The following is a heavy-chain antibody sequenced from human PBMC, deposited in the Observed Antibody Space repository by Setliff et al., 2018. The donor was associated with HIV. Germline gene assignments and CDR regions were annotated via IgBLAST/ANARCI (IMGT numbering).Heavy chain of an antibody. CDR2: IIPILGIA. D-gene: IGHD3-22*01. Sequence: SVKVSCKASGGTFSSYAISWVRQAPGQGLEWMGGIIPILGIANYAQKFQGRVTTTRDTSISTAYMELSRLRSDDTAVYYCARGMDYYDTSGYYQYYFDYWGQGTLVTVSS. J-gene: IGHJ4*02. CDR3: ARGMDYYDTSGYYQYYFDY. CDR1: GGTFSSYA. V-gene: IGHV1-69*10.